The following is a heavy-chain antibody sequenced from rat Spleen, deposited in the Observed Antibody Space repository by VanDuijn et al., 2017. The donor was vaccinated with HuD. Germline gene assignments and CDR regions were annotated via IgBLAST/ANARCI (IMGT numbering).Heavy chain of an antibody. V-gene: IGHV5-7*01. CDR1: GFTFSDYN. Sequence: EVQLMESGGGFVQPGRSLKLSCAASGFTFSDYNMAWVRQAPKKGLEWVATINYDGSTVHYRDSVKGRFTVSRDNAKSTLYLQMDSLRSEDTATHYCTRHAYYDGYYHWYFDFWGPGTMVTVSS. CDR2: INYDGSTV. J-gene: IGHJ1*01. D-gene: IGHD1-12*03. CDR3: TRHAYYDGYYHWYFDF.